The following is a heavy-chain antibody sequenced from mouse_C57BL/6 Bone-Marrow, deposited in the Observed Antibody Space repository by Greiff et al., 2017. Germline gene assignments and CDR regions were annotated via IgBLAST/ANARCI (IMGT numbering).Heavy chain of an antibody. CDR3: TRVGGSYAMDY. CDR1: GFTFSSYA. D-gene: IGHD3-2*02. Sequence: VQLKESGEGLVKPGGSLKLSCAASGFTFSSYAMSWVRQTPEKRLEWVAYISSGGDYIYYADTVKGRFTISRDNARNTLYLQMSSLKSEDTAMYYCTRVGGSYAMDYWGQGTSVTVSS. CDR2: ISSGGDYI. J-gene: IGHJ4*01. V-gene: IGHV5-9-1*02.